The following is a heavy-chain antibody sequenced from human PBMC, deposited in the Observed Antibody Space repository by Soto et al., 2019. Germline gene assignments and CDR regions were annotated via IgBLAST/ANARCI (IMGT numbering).Heavy chain of an antibody. Sequence: PGGSLRLSCAAFGFTDISNYMTWVLQAPGKGLEWVSVIYSGGSTYYADSVKGRFSISRDNSRDTLYLQMNSLRAEDTAVYYCARSSGWYCFDYWGQGTLVTVSS. CDR1: GFTDISNY. CDR2: IYSGGST. D-gene: IGHD6-19*01. J-gene: IGHJ4*02. V-gene: IGHV3-53*01. CDR3: ARSSGWYCFDY.